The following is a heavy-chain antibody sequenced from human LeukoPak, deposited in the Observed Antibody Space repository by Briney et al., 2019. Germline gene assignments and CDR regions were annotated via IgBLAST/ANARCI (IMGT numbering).Heavy chain of an antibody. V-gene: IGHV3-30*18. CDR3: AKDLSPYDSSGYSDY. J-gene: IGHJ4*02. CDR2: ISYDGSNK. D-gene: IGHD3-22*01. Sequence: GGSLRLSCAASGFTFSSYGMHWVRQAPGKGLEWVAVISYDGSNKYYADSVKGRFTISRDNSKNTLYLQMNSLRAEDTAVYYCAKDLSPYDSSGYSDYWGQGTLVTVSS. CDR1: GFTFSSYG.